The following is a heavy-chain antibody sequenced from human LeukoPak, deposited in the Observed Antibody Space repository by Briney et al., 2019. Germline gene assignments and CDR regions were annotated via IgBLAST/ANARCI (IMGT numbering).Heavy chain of an antibody. D-gene: IGHD5-18*01. CDR3: ARDKRHSYGRYFDP. V-gene: IGHV4-59*01. J-gene: IGHJ4*02. Sequence: SETLSLTCSVSGDSIITYHWNWIRKPPGKGLEWIGYMQSTGNSNYNPSLKNRVNIFVDMSKNQFVLNLRSVTAADTAVYYCARDKRHSYGRYFDPWGPGMLVTVSS. CDR2: MQSTGNS. CDR1: GDSIITYH.